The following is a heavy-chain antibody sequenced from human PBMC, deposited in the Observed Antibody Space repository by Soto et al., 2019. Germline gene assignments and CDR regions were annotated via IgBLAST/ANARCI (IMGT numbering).Heavy chain of an antibody. CDR1: GDTFTNFG. V-gene: IGHV1-18*01. CDR2: IATYNSNR. Sequence: HLVQSGPEVKKPGASITVSCKTSGDTFTNFGLSWVRQAPGQGLEWMGWIATYNSNRNYAQNFQGRLTLTTDTSTSTAFMELKRLRYDDTAVYYCATVLRGVVNWFDPWGQGTLVSVSS. D-gene: IGHD3-10*01. J-gene: IGHJ5*02. CDR3: ATVLRGVVNWFDP.